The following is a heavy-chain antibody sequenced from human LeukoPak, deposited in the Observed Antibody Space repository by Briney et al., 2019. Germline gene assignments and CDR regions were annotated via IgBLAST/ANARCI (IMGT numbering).Heavy chain of an antibody. CDR3: ALVWSGYKYYFDY. CDR1: GYTFTGYY. V-gene: IGHV1-2*02. J-gene: IGHJ4*02. D-gene: IGHD3-3*01. Sequence: ASVKVSCKASGYTFTGYYMHRVRQAPGQGLEWMGWITPNSGGTNYAQKFQGRVTMTRDTSISTAYMELSRLRSDDTAVYYCALVWSGYKYYFDYWGQGTLVTVSS. CDR2: ITPNSGGT.